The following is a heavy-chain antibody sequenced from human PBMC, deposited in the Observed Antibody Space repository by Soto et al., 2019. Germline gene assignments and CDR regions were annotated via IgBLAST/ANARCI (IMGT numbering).Heavy chain of an antibody. CDR1: GYTFTGYY. CDR2: INLNSGGT. Sequence: QVQLVQSGAEVKKPGASVKVSCKASGYTFTGYYMHWVRQAPGQGLEWMGWINLNSGGTNYAQKFQGWVTMTRDTSISTAYMELSRLRSDDTAVYYCARAGYGGNSGGGYGMDVWGQGTTVTVSS. V-gene: IGHV1-2*04. CDR3: ARAGYGGNSGGGYGMDV. D-gene: IGHD4-17*01. J-gene: IGHJ6*02.